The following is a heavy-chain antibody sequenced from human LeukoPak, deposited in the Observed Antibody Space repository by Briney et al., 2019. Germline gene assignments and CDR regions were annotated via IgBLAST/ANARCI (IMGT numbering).Heavy chain of an antibody. CDR1: GFTFSSYW. Sequence: GGSLRLSCAASGFTFSSYWMSWVRQAPGKGLKWVANIKQDGSEKYYVDSVKGRFTISRDNAKNSLYLQMNSLRAEDTAVYYCASRIAAAGKRSAFDIWGQGTMVTVSS. D-gene: IGHD6-13*01. J-gene: IGHJ3*02. CDR2: IKQDGSEK. CDR3: ASRIAAAGKRSAFDI. V-gene: IGHV3-7*01.